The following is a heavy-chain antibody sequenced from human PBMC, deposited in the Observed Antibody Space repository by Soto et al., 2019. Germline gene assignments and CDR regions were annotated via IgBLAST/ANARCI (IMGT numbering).Heavy chain of an antibody. CDR2: IIPILGIA. CDR1: GGTFSSYT. CDR3: ARDSPHPAAMEDGFHCFDP. D-gene: IGHD2-2*01. V-gene: IGHV1-69*04. Sequence: GASVKVSCKASGGTFSSYTISWVRQAPGQGLEWMGRIIPILGIANYAQKFQGRVTITADKSTSTAYMELSSLRSEDTAVYYCARDSPHPAAMEDGFHCFDPWGQGTLVTVSS. J-gene: IGHJ5*02.